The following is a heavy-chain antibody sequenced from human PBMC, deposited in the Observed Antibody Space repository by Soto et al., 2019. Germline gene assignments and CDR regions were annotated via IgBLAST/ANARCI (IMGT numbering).Heavy chain of an antibody. Sequence: DVQLVESGGALVQPGGSLGLSCAVSGFTVSAKWMSWVRQATGKGLEWMANINEDGSKKFYVDSVKGRFTISKDNANNSLSLQLGSLRADDTAVYYCAREMHLGSGWGDIDIWGRGTMVTVSS. D-gene: IGHD6-19*01. CDR2: INEDGSKK. CDR1: GFTVSAKW. J-gene: IGHJ4*02. V-gene: IGHV3-7*03. CDR3: AREMHLGSGWGDIDI.